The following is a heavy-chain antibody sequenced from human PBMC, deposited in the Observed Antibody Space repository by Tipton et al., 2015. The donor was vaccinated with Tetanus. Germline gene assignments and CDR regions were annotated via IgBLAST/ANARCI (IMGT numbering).Heavy chain of an antibody. CDR1: GFTFSNYP. D-gene: IGHD1-26*01. Sequence: SLRLSCAASGFTFSNYPMHWVRQAPGKGLEYVSSILGHGRSPFYADSVRGRFTTSRDNSKNTQYLQMNSLRAEDTGLYYCANWYSGTYYVHHWGQGTLVTVSS. CDR2: ILGHGRSP. J-gene: IGHJ1*01. V-gene: IGHV3-64*02. CDR3: ANWYSGTYYVHH.